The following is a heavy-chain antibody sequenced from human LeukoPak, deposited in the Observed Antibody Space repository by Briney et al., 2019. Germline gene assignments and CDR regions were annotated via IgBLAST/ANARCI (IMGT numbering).Heavy chain of an antibody. CDR2: MNPNSGNT. J-gene: IGHJ6*02. CDR3: ASTKGSSWSLPTPSGMDV. CDR1: GYTFTSYD. Sequence: ASVKVSCKASGYTFTSYDINWVRQATGQGLEWMGWMNPNSGNTGYAQKFQGRVTMTRNTSISTAYMELSSLRSEDTAVYYCASTKGSSWSLPTPSGMDVWGQGTTVTVSS. D-gene: IGHD6-13*01. V-gene: IGHV1-8*02.